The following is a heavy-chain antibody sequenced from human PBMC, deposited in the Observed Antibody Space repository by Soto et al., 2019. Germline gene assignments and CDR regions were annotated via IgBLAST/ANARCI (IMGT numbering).Heavy chain of an antibody. CDR3: ARGRNHFQDGYFDY. CDR1: GFTFSSYG. Sequence: GGSLRLSCAASGFTFSSYGMHWVRQAPGKGLEWAAGISYDGSNKYYAESVKGRFTISRDYSRNTLYLQMNSLRAEDTAVYYCARGRNHFQDGYFDYWGQGTLVTVSS. CDR2: ISYDGSNK. V-gene: IGHV3-33*01. J-gene: IGHJ4*02.